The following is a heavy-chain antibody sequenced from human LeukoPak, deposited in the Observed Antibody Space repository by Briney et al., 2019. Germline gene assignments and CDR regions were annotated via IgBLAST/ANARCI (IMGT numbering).Heavy chain of an antibody. CDR3: VKVRGRARVGYFDY. CDR1: GYTFSSSW. CDR2: INKDGRVT. D-gene: IGHD1-26*01. Sequence: PGGSLRLSCAASGYTFSSSWIHWVRQAPGKGLMWVSRINKDGRVTGYAESVKGRFGISRDNAKNTLYLQMNSVRVEDRAIYYCVKVRGRARVGYFDYWGQGTLVTVSS. V-gene: IGHV3-74*01. J-gene: IGHJ4*02.